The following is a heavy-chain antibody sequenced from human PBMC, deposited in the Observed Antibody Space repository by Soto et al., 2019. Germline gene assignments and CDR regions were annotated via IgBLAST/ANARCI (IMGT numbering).Heavy chain of an antibody. V-gene: IGHV4-59*01. CDR1: GGSISNYY. CDR3: ARGGDRPWYFAL. CDR2: IFYSGST. D-gene: IGHD2-21*01. Sequence: QVQLQESGPGLVMPSETLSLTCTVSGGSISNYYWTWIRQPPGKGLQWIGYIFYSGSTNYNPSLSSRVTVSVDTSKNQFTLKMSSVTAADTAVYYCARGGDRPWYFALWGRGTLVTVSS. J-gene: IGHJ2*01.